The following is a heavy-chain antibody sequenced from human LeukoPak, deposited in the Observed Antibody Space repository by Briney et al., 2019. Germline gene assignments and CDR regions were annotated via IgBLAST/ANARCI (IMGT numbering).Heavy chain of an antibody. J-gene: IGHJ3*02. D-gene: IGHD3-22*01. CDR2: ISAYNGNT. CDR3: SGHRPYYYDSSVYQDDFDN. Sequence: GASVKVSCKASGYTFTSYGISWVRQAPGQGLEWMGWISAYNGNTNYAQKLQGRGTMTTDTSTSTAYMELRRLRSDDKAVYYCSGHRPYYYDSSVYQDDFDNTGQGTMVTVSS. CDR1: GYTFTSYG. V-gene: IGHV1-18*01.